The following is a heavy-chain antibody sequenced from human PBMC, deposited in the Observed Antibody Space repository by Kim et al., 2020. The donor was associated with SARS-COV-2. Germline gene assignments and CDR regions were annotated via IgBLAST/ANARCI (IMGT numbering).Heavy chain of an antibody. V-gene: IGHV3-33*06. J-gene: IGHJ3*02. CDR1: GFTFSSYG. Sequence: GGSLRHSCAASGFTFSSYGMHWVRQAPGKGLEWVAVIWYDGSNKYYADSVKGRFTISRDNSKNTLYLKMNSLRAEDTAVYYCAKEITPITEILRYSSGWYDAFDIWGQGTMVTVSS. D-gene: IGHD6-19*01. CDR2: IWYDGSNK. CDR3: AKEITPITEILRYSSGWYDAFDI.